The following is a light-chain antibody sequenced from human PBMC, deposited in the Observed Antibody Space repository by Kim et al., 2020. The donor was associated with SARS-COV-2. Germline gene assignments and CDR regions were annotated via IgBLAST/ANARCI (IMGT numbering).Light chain of an antibody. J-gene: IGKJ4*01. CDR3: QKYNTRFLT. CDR2: AAS. CDR1: QSVSNN. V-gene: IGKV3-15*01. Sequence: IVMTQSPAALSVSPGERVTLSCRASQSVSNNFAWFQQKPGQVPRLLIYAASTRATGASATFSGIGSGTEFALTIISLWSVDCAVYYCQKYNTRFLTFGGGTKVE.